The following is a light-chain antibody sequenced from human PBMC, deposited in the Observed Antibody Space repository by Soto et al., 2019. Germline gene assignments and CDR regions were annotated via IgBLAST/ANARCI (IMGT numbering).Light chain of an antibody. CDR1: QGISSY. Sequence: IQLTQSPSSLSASVGDRVTITCRASQGISSYLGWYEQKPGKAPNLLIYAAFTLQSGVPSRFSGGGSGTDFTLTMNSLQPEDFATYYCQQGYSIPWTFGQGTKVDIK. CDR3: QQGYSIPWT. CDR2: AAF. V-gene: IGKV1-9*01. J-gene: IGKJ1*01.